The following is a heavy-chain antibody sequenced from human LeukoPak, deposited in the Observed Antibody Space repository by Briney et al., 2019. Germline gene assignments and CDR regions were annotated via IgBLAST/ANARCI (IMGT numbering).Heavy chain of an antibody. Sequence: SETLSLTCTVPGGSISSSSYYWGWVRQPPGKGLEWIGSIYYSGSTYYNSSLKSRVTISVDTSKNQVSLKLSSVTAADTAVYYCARLRGYSYGDFDYWGQGTLVTVSS. J-gene: IGHJ4*02. CDR1: GGSISSSSYY. D-gene: IGHD5-18*01. CDR2: IYYSGST. V-gene: IGHV4-39*01. CDR3: ARLRGYSYGDFDY.